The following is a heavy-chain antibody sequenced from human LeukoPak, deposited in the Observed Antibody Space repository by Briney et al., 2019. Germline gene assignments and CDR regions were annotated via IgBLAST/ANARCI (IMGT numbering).Heavy chain of an antibody. J-gene: IGHJ4*02. Sequence: SETLSLTCTVPGGSISSSSYYWAWIRQPPGKGLEWIGEIYHSGSTNYNPSLKSRVTISVDKSKNQFSLKLSSVTAADTAVYYCARDGGIAAAGMVDYWGQGALVTVSS. D-gene: IGHD6-13*01. CDR1: GGSISSSSYY. V-gene: IGHV4-39*07. CDR3: ARDGGIAAAGMVDY. CDR2: IYHSGST.